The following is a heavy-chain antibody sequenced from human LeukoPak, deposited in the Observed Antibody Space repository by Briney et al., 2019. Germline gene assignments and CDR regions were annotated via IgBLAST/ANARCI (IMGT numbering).Heavy chain of an antibody. CDR3: AREGVQTIWGNWFDP. V-gene: IGHV3-21*01. Sequence: GGSLRLSCAASGFTVSSNYMSWVRQAPGKGLEWVSSISSSSSYIYYADSVKGRFTISRDNAKNSLYLQMNSLRAEDTAVYYCAREGVQTIWGNWFDPWGQGTLVTVSS. J-gene: IGHJ5*02. CDR2: ISSSSSYI. D-gene: IGHD3-16*01. CDR1: GFTVSSNY.